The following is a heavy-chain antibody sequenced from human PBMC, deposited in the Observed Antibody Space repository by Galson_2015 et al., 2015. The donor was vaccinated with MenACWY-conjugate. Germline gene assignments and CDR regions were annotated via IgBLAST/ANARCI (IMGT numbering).Heavy chain of an antibody. J-gene: IGHJ4*02. CDR2: ISSSSTTI. CDR3: ARVSTSSRFDD. D-gene: IGHD1-14*01. CDR1: GFTFSSFS. V-gene: IGHV3-48*02. Sequence: SLRLSCAASGFTFSSFSMNWVRQAPGKGLEWVSYISSSSTTIYYADSVKGRFTISRDNAKNSLYLQLNSPRDEDTAVYYCARVSTSSRFDDWGQGTLVTVSS.